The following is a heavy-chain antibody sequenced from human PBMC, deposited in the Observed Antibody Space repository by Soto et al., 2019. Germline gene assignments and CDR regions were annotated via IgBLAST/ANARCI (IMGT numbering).Heavy chain of an antibody. Sequence: AGSLRLSFAASGFTLSSYAMSWVRQAPGKGLEWVSAISGSGGSTYYADSVKGRFTISRDNSKSALWLQMNSLRAEDTALYYCAKGSGNIPPYGRDVWGQGTTVTVS. CDR2: ISGSGGST. J-gene: IGHJ6*02. V-gene: IGHV3-23*01. CDR1: GFTLSSYA. CDR3: AKGSGNIPPYGRDV.